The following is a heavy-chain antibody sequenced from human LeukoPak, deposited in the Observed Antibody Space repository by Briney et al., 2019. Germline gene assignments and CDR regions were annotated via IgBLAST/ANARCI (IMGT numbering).Heavy chain of an antibody. V-gene: IGHV1-18*01. CDR2: ISVYNGNT. D-gene: IGHD4-11*01. Sequence: ASVKVSCKASGYTFTNFGISWVRQAPGQGLEWMGWISVYNGNTNYAEKVQGRVTMTADTSTRTAYMELRSLRSDDTAVYYCARAGGGAREDYKGEAFDIWGQGTKVTVSS. CDR1: GYTFTNFG. J-gene: IGHJ3*02. CDR3: ARAGGGAREDYKGEAFDI.